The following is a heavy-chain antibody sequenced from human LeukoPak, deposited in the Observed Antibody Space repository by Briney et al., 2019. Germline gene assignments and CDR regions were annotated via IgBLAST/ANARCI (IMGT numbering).Heavy chain of an antibody. D-gene: IGHD1-26*01. Sequence: GGSLRLSCAASGFTFSDYYMSWIRQAPGKGLEWVSYISSSGSTIYYADSVKGRFTISRDNAKSSLYLQMNSLRDEDTAVYYCARDPYSGSYGDYYYYYMDVWGKGTTVTISS. V-gene: IGHV3-11*04. CDR2: ISSSGSTI. CDR1: GFTFSDYY. CDR3: ARDPYSGSYGDYYYYYMDV. J-gene: IGHJ6*03.